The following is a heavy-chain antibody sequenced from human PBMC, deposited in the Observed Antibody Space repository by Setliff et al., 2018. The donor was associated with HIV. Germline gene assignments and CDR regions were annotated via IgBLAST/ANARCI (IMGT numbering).Heavy chain of an antibody. Sequence: SVKVSCKAFGYTFTSYCIHWVRQAPGQGLEWLGMVNPSGGSIAYAQRFQGRVTMTRDTSTSTVYMELSSLRSEDTAVYYCARGSKRTYWYFDLWGRGTLVTVSS. CDR1: GYTFTSYC. V-gene: IGHV1-46*01. CDR2: VNPSGGSI. CDR3: ARGSKRTYWYFDL. J-gene: IGHJ2*01. D-gene: IGHD6-25*01.